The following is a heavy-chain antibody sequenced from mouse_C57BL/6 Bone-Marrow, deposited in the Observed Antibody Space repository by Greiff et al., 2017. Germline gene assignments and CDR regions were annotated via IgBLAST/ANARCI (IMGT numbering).Heavy chain of an antibody. CDR3: ARCPLDGYYGYFDV. Sequence: EVKLMESGPGLAKPSQTLSLTCSVTGYSITSDYWNWIRKFPGNKLEYMGYISYSGSAYYNPSLKSRISITRDTSKNQYYLQLNSVTTEDTATYYCARCPLDGYYGYFDVWGTGTTVTVSS. V-gene: IGHV3-8*01. J-gene: IGHJ1*03. CDR2: ISYSGSA. D-gene: IGHD2-3*01. CDR1: GYSITSDY.